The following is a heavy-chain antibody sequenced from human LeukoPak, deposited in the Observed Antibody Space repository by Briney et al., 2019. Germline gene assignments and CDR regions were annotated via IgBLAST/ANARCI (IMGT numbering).Heavy chain of an antibody. CDR2: ITGSGTTT. Sequence: GGTLRLSCTASGFAFSNYGINWVRRAPSKGLEWVSGITGSGTTTYYADSLKGRVTISRDNSKNKVYLQMNSLRAEDTAVYYCARVYGGNSTFDYWGQGTLVTVSS. CDR3: ARVYGGNSTFDY. CDR1: GFAFSNYG. J-gene: IGHJ4*02. V-gene: IGHV3-23*01. D-gene: IGHD4-23*01.